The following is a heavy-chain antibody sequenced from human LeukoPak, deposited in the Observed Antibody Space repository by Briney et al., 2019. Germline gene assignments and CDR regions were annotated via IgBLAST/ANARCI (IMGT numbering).Heavy chain of an antibody. CDR1: GYTFTGYY. Sequence: GASVKVSCKASGYTFTGYYMHWVRQAPGLGLEWMGGIIPMFNKVDYAQKFQDRVTITADKSTRTAYMELSSLRSEDTAVYYCARDNDSRDPPHFDYWGQGTLVTVSS. CDR3: ARDNDSRDPPHFDY. J-gene: IGHJ4*02. CDR2: IIPMFNKV. V-gene: IGHV1-69*06. D-gene: IGHD3-16*01.